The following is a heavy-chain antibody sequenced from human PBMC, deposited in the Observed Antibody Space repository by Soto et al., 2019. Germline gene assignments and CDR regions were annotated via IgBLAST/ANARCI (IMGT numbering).Heavy chain of an antibody. Sequence: XESLKISCQGSGYNFTSYWIGWVRQMPGKGLEWMGLIYLGDYDTRYSPSFQGQVTISADKSISTAYLQWSSLKASDTAMYYCARKSSGSSSSLYYWGQGTLVTVSS. CDR3: ARKSSGSSSSLYY. J-gene: IGHJ4*02. V-gene: IGHV5-51*01. CDR1: GYNFTSYW. D-gene: IGHD3-10*01. CDR2: IYLGDYDT.